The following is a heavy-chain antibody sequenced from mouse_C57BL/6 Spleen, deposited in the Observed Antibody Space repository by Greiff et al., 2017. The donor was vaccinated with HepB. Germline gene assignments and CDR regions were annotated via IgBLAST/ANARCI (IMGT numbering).Heavy chain of an antibody. D-gene: IGHD2-4*01. CDR3: TTDHSLYDYDGFAY. V-gene: IGHV14-4*01. J-gene: IGHJ3*01. CDR2: IDPENGDT. Sequence: EVQLQQSGAELVRPGASVKLSCTASGFNIKDDYMHWVKQRPEQGLEWIGWIDPENGDTEYASKFQGKATITADTSSNTAYLQLSSLTSEDTAVYYCTTDHSLYDYDGFAYWGQGTLVTVSA. CDR1: GFNIKDDY.